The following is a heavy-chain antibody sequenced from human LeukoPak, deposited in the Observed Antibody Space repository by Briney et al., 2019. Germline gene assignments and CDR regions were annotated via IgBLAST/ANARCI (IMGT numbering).Heavy chain of an antibody. CDR1: GYTFTSYY. Sequence: ASVKVSCKASGYTFTSYYMHWVRQAPGQGLEWMGIINPSGGSTSYAQKFQGRVTMTRDTSTSTAYMELRSLRSDDTAVYYCARGVGATKGGFDPWGQGTLVTVPS. J-gene: IGHJ5*02. CDR2: INPSGGST. V-gene: IGHV1-46*01. CDR3: ARGVGATKGGFDP. D-gene: IGHD1-26*01.